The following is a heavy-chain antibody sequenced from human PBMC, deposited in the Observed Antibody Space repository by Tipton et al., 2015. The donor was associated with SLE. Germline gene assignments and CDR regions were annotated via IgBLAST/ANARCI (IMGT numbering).Heavy chain of an antibody. J-gene: IGHJ3*02. D-gene: IGHD6-13*01. Sequence: TLSLTCTVSGGSISSGSYYWSWIRQPAGKGLEWIGRIYTSGSTNYNPSLKSRVTISVDTSKNQFSLKLSSVTAADTAVYYCARVRGAAAGYLAFDIWGQGTMVTVSS. V-gene: IGHV4-61*02. CDR1: GGSISSGSYY. CDR2: IYTSGST. CDR3: ARVRGAAAGYLAFDI.